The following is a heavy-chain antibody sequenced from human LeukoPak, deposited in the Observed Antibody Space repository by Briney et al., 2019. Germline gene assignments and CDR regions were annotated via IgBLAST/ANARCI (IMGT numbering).Heavy chain of an antibody. CDR2: ISGSGGSP. D-gene: IGHD2-2*02. J-gene: IGHJ6*02. CDR3: ARGADIVVVPAAIGDGMDV. CDR1: GFTFSSCA. Sequence: PGGSLRLSCTASGFTFSSCAMNWVRQAPGKGLEWVSAISGSGGSPYYADSVKGRFTISRDNAKNSLYLQMNSLRAEDTAVYYCARGADIVVVPAAIGDGMDVWGQGTTVTVSS. V-gene: IGHV3-23*01.